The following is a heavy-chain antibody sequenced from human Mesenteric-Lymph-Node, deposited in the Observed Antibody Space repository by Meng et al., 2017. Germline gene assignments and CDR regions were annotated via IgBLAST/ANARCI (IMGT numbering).Heavy chain of an antibody. V-gene: IGHV4-30-4*01. CDR3: ARVDSSGYFLDY. D-gene: IGHD3-22*01. J-gene: IGHJ4*01. CDR2: IYYSGST. Sequence: QVQLQESGPGLVKPSQTLSRTCTVSGGSISSGDYYWSWIRQPPGKGLEWIGYIYYSGSTYYNSSLKSRVAISVDTSKNQFSLKLNSVTAADTAVYYCARVDSSGYFLDYWGQGTLVTAPQ. CDR1: GGSISSGDYY.